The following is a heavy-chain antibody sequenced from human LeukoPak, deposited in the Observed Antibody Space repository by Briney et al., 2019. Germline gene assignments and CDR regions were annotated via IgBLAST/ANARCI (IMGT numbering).Heavy chain of an antibody. Sequence: SETLSLTCTVSGGSISSYYWSWIRQPPGKGLEWIGYIYYSGSTNYNPSLKSRVTISVDTSKNQFSLKLSSVTAADTAVYYCARPLGSGSYSPYYFDYWGQGTLVTVSS. CDR2: IYYSGST. V-gene: IGHV4-59*08. D-gene: IGHD3-10*02. CDR3: ARPLGSGSYSPYYFDY. J-gene: IGHJ4*02. CDR1: GGSISSYY.